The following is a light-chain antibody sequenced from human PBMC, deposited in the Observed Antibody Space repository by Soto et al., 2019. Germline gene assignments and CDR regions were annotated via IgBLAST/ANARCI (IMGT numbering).Light chain of an antibody. CDR2: GAS. J-gene: IGKJ2*01. CDR3: QQYGSSSYT. V-gene: IGKV3-20*01. Sequence: EIVLTQSPGTLSLPPGERATLSCRASQSVSSSYLAWYQQKPGQAPRLIIYGASSRATGIPDRFSGSGSGTDFTLTISRLEPEDFAVYYCQQYGSSSYTFGQGTKLEIK. CDR1: QSVSSSY.